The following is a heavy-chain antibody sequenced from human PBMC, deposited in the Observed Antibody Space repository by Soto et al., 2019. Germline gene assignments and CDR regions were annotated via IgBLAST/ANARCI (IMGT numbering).Heavy chain of an antibody. V-gene: IGHV3-7*04. Sequence: GGSLRLSCVASGFTFANYWMTWVRQAPGRGLEWVVNINEDGSEESSVDSVKGRFSISRDNAKNSLYLQIDTLRAEDTAIYYCARDPYRGAFGALDMWGQGTMVTVSS. CDR1: GFTFANYW. CDR2: INEDGSEE. CDR3: ARDPYRGAFGALDM. J-gene: IGHJ3*02. D-gene: IGHD2-21*01.